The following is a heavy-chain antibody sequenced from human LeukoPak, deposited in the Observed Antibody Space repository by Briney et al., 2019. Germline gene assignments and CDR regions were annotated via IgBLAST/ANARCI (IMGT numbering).Heavy chain of an antibody. D-gene: IGHD3-16*02. CDR2: IYYSGST. V-gene: IGHV4-39*01. J-gene: IGHJ5*02. Sequence: SETLSLTCTVSGGSISNSNYYWGWLPHPPGKGLEWIGNIYYSGSTYYNPSLKSRHTITVDTSQQQFSLTLSSVTAGHTAVYYCARHLAVITSWFDPWGQGTLVTVSS. CDR3: ARHLAVITSWFDP. CDR1: GGSISNSNYY.